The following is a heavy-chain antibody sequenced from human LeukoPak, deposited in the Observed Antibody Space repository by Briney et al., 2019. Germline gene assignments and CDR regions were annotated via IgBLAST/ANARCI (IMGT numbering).Heavy chain of an antibody. CDR1: GGSISSCSYY. Sequence: SQTLSLTCTVSGGSISSCSYYWSWIRQPAGKGLEWIGRIYTSGSTNYNPSLRSRVTISVDTSKNQFSLKLSSVTAADTAVYYCARDRNWFDPWGQGTLVTVSS. J-gene: IGHJ5*02. CDR2: IYTSGST. CDR3: ARDRNWFDP. V-gene: IGHV4-61*02.